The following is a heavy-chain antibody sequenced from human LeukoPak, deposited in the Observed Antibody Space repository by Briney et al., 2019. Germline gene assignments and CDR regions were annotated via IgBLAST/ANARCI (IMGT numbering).Heavy chain of an antibody. D-gene: IGHD2-15*01. V-gene: IGHV1-69*13. CDR2: IIPIFGTA. CDR3: ARGFQWSRYYFDY. Sequence: SVKVSCKASGYSFTSYAISWVRQAPGQGLEWMGGIIPIFGTANYAQKFQGRVTITADESTSTAYMELSSLRSEDTAVYYCARGFQWSRYYFDYWGQGTLVTVSS. CDR1: GYSFTSYA. J-gene: IGHJ4*02.